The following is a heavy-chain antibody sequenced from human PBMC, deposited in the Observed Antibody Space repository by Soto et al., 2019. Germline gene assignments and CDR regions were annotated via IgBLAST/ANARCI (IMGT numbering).Heavy chain of an antibody. CDR1: GGSISSYY. D-gene: IGHD6-19*01. V-gene: IGHV4-59*01. J-gene: IGHJ6*02. Sequence: SETLSLTCTVSGGSISSYYWSWIRQPPGKGLEWIGYIYYSGSTIYNPSLKSRVTISVDTSKNQFSLKLSSVTAADTAVYYCARDKAVAGKSGHFGYYGMDVWGQGSTVTVSS. CDR3: ARDKAVAGKSGHFGYYGMDV. CDR2: IYYSGST.